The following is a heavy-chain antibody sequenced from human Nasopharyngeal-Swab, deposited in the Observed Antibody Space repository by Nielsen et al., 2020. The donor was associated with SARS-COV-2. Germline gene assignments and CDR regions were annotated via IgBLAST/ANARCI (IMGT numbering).Heavy chain of an antibody. CDR3: ARVGVVVPAAIVDYYYYMDV. D-gene: IGHD2-2*01. J-gene: IGHJ6*03. CDR2: IYYSGST. CDR1: GGSISSYY. V-gene: IGHV4-59*01. Sequence: SETLSLTCTVSGGSISSYYWSWIRQPPGKGLEWIGYIYYSGSTNCNPSLKSRVTISVDTSKNQFSLKLSSVTAADTAVYYCARVGVVVPAAIVDYYYYMDVWGKGTTVTVSS.